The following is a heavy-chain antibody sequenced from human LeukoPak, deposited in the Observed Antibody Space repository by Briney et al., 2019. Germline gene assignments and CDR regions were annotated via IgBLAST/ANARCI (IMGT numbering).Heavy chain of an antibody. CDR1: GGSISSSNYY. J-gene: IGHJ5*02. Sequence: PSETLSLTCTVSGGSISSSNYYWGWIRQPPGKGLEWIGSIYYSGTTYYSSSLKSRVIISVDTSKNQFSLKLSSVTAADTAVYYCARAQRGNWFDPWGQGTLVTVSS. CDR3: ARAQRGNWFDP. V-gene: IGHV4-39*07. CDR2: IYYSGTT.